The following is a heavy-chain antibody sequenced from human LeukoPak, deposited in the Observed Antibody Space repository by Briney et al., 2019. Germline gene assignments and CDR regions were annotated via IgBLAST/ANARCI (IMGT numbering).Heavy chain of an antibody. D-gene: IGHD2-21*02. J-gene: IGHJ4*02. Sequence: GGSLRLSCVAFGFTFSGSAMHWVRQASGKGLEWVGRIRSKTNSYATAYAASVNGRFTISRDDSKNTAYLQMNSLKTEDTAVYYCTSGGLRSAYCGGDCPSYYWGQGTLVTVSS. CDR3: TSGGLRSAYCGGDCPSYY. V-gene: IGHV3-73*01. CDR2: IRSKTNSYAT. CDR1: GFTFSGSA.